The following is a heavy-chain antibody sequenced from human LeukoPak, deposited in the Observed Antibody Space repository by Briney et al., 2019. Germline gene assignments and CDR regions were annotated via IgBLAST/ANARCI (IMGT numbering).Heavy chain of an antibody. D-gene: IGHD2-21*02. CDR2: IYYSGST. J-gene: IGHJ5*02. CDR3: ARGDGGFDP. V-gene: IGHV4-59*01. Sequence: SETLSLTCTVSGGSISSYYWSWIRQPPGKGLEWIGYIYYSGSTNYNPSLKSRVTISVDTSKNQFSLILSSVTAADTAVYYCARGDGGFDPWGQGTLVTVSS. CDR1: GGSISSYY.